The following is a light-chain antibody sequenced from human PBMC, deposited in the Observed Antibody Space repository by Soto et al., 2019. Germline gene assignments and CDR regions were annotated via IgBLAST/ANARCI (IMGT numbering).Light chain of an antibody. CDR2: GAS. V-gene: IGKV3-20*01. CDR3: QKYNSVPLT. CDR1: QSVSSSY. Sequence: EIVLTQSPGTLSLSPGERATLSCRASQSVSSSYLAWYQQKPGQAPRLLIYGASSRATGIPDRFSGSGSGTDFTLTISSLQPEDVATYYCQKYNSVPLTFGGGTKVDIK. J-gene: IGKJ4*01.